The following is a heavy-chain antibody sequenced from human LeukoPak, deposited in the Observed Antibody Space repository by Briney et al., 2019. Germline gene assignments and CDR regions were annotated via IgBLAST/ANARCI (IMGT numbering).Heavy chain of an antibody. Sequence: PSETLSLTCGVHGGSFNDYSWTWIRQSPGKGLEWIGDINHSGSTTYNPSLKSRFTISVDTSKNQFSLKLSSVTAADTAVYYCARLEQRNWFDPWGQGTLVTVSS. V-gene: IGHV4-34*01. CDR3: ARLEQRNWFDP. D-gene: IGHD6-25*01. CDR1: GGSFNDYS. CDR2: INHSGST. J-gene: IGHJ5*02.